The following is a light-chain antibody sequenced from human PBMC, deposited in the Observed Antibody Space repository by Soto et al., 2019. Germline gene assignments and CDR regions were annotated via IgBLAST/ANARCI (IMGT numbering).Light chain of an antibody. CDR3: QQYKSYSRT. CDR2: KAS. J-gene: IGKJ1*01. Sequence: DIQMTQSPSTLSASVGDRVTITCRASQSISTWLAWYQQEPGKAPKLLIYKASSLKSGVPSRFSGSGSGTDFTLTISTLQPDDLATYYCQQYKSYSRTFGQGTKVEIK. V-gene: IGKV1-5*03. CDR1: QSISTW.